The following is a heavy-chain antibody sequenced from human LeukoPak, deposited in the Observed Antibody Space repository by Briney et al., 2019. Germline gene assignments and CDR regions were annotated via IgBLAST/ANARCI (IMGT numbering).Heavy chain of an antibody. V-gene: IGHV3-30-3*01. CDR2: ISYDGSSK. CDR1: GFTFSSYA. J-gene: IGHJ4*02. D-gene: IGHD3-22*01. CDR3: ARDSGYYGLFDY. Sequence: PGGSLRLSCAASGFTFSSYAMHWVRQAPGKGLEWVAVISYDGSSKYYADSVKGRFTISRDNSKNTLYLQMNSLRAEDTAVYYCARDSGYYGLFDYWGQGTLVTVSS.